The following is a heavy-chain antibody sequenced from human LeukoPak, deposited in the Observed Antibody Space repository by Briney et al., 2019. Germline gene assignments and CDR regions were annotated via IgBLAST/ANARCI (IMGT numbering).Heavy chain of an antibody. J-gene: IGHJ4*02. CDR2: IIPIFGTA. V-gene: IGHV1-69*13. CDR3: ASGYSYGLNDY. Sequence: SVKASCKASGGTFSSYAISWVRQAPGQGLEWMGGIIPIFGTANYAQKFQGRVTITADESTSTAYMELSSLRSEDTAVYYCASGYSYGLNDYWGQGTLVTVSS. CDR1: GGTFSSYA. D-gene: IGHD5-18*01.